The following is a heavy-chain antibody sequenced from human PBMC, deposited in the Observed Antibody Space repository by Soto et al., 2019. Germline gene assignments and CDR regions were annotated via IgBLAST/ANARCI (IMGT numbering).Heavy chain of an antibody. V-gene: IGHV3-7*01. J-gene: IGHJ4*02. Sequence: AGGSLSLSCAASGFTFTNWWMSWVRRAPGKGLEWVASIKQDGSDEDFVDSVRGRFTISRDNAKNSLYLQMNSLRAEDTAVYYCARRYCSSTACLKSFDSWGRGTLVTVSS. CDR3: ARRYCSSTACLKSFDS. D-gene: IGHD2-2*01. CDR1: GFTFTNWW. CDR2: IKQDGSDE.